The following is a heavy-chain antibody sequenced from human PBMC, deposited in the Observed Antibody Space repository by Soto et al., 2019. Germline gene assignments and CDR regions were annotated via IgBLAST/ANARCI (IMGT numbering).Heavy chain of an antibody. Sequence: QVQLVESGGGVVQPGRSLRLSCAASGFTFSSYAMHWVRQAPGKGLEWVAVISYDGSNKYYAESVKGRFTISRDNSKNTLYLQMNSLRAEDTAVYYCASPHHREGYSSSWSSYYFDYWGQGTLVTVSS. CDR3: ASPHHREGYSSSWSSYYFDY. D-gene: IGHD6-13*01. V-gene: IGHV3-30-3*01. CDR2: ISYDGSNK. J-gene: IGHJ4*02. CDR1: GFTFSSYA.